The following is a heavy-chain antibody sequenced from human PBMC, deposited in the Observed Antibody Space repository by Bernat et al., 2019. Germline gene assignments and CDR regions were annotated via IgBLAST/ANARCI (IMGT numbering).Heavy chain of an antibody. CDR3: ARTIFGRGYCSGGSCYPHYYYYYYMDV. CDR2: ISSSGSTI. J-gene: IGHJ6*03. CDR1: GFTFSSYE. Sequence: EVQLVESGGGLVKPGGSLRLSCAASGFTFSSYEMNWVRQAPGKGLEWVSYISSSGSTIYYADSVKGRFTISRDNAKNSLYLQMNSLRAEDTAFYYCARTIFGRGYCSGGSCYPHYYYYYYMDVWGKGTTVTVSS. D-gene: IGHD2-15*01. V-gene: IGHV3-48*03.